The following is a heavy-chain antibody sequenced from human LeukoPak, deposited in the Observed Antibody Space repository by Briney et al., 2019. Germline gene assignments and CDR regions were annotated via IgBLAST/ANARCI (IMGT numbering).Heavy chain of an antibody. CDR2: IYYSGST. Sequence: SETLSLTCTVSGGSISSYYWSWIRQPPGKGLEWIGYIYYSGSTNYKSSLKSRVTISVDTYKNQFSLKLSSVTAADTAVYYCARAPNWNYAQNYYFDYWGQGTLVTVSS. J-gene: IGHJ4*02. D-gene: IGHD1-7*01. V-gene: IGHV4-59*08. CDR3: ARAPNWNYAQNYYFDY. CDR1: GGSISSYY.